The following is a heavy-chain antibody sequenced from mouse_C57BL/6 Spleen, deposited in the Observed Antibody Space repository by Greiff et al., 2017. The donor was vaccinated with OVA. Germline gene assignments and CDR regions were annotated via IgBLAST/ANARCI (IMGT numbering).Heavy chain of an antibody. Sequence: EVKLVESGGGLVQPGGSLKLSCAASGFTFSDYYMYWVRQTPEKRLEWVAYISNGGGSTYYPDTVKGRFTISRDNAKNTLYLQMSRLKSEDTAMYYCARQGGTHWGQGTLVTVSA. D-gene: IGHD3-3*01. CDR2: ISNGGGST. J-gene: IGHJ3*01. CDR3: ARQGGTH. CDR1: GFTFSDYY. V-gene: IGHV5-12*01.